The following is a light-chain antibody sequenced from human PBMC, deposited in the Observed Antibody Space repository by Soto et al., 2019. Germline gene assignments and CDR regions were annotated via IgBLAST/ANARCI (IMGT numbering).Light chain of an antibody. CDR1: SSDVGGYNY. V-gene: IGLV2-14*01. CDR3: CSYTSSSSNSV. J-gene: IGLJ1*01. Sequence: QSVLTQPASVSGSPGQSITISCTGTSSDVGGYNYVSWYQQHPGKAPKLMISEVSNRPSGVSNRFSGSKSGNTASLTISGLQAEDEADYYCCSYTSSSSNSVFGTGTKVTVL. CDR2: EVS.